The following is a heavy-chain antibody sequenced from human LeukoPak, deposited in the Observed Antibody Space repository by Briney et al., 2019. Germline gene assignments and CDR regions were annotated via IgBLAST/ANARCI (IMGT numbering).Heavy chain of an antibody. CDR2: IRSSSSTI. CDR3: AELGITMIGGV. Sequence: GGSLRLSCAASGFTFSNYALNWVRQAPGKGLEWVSYIRSSSSTIYYADSVKGRFTISRDNAKNSLYLQMNSLRAEDTAVYYCAELGITMIGGVWGKGTTVTISS. J-gene: IGHJ6*04. CDR1: GFTFSNYA. V-gene: IGHV3-48*01. D-gene: IGHD3-10*02.